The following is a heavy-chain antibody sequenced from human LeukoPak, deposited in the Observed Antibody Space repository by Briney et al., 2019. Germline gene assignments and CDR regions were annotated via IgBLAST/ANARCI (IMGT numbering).Heavy chain of an antibody. J-gene: IGHJ5*02. CDR1: GFTFSNYG. Sequence: PGRSLRLSCAASGFTFSNYGMHWVRQAPGKGLEWVAVIWYDGSYKSYGDSVKGRFTISRDNSKSTLFLQMNSLRADDTAVYYCARDTLIAAPKTGTVTRIGWFDTWGQGTLVTVSS. D-gene: IGHD6-13*01. V-gene: IGHV3-33*01. CDR3: ARDTLIAAPKTGTVTRIGWFDT. CDR2: IWYDGSYK.